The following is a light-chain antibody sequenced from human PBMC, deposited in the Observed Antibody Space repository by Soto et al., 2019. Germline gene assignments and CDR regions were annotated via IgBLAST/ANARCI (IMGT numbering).Light chain of an antibody. CDR2: EVV. CDR1: KSDIGVYDF. J-gene: IGLJ1*01. CDR3: KSYAGSNTYV. Sequence: GAKSDIGVYDFVSWYQHHPGKAPRLIIYEVVQRPSGVPDRFSGSKSGNTASLTVSGLQAADEADYFCKSYAGSNTYVFGSGTKVTAL. V-gene: IGLV2-8*01.